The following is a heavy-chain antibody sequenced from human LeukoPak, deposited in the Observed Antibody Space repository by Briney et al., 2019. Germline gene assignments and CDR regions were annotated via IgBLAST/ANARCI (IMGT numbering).Heavy chain of an antibody. J-gene: IGHJ4*02. CDR3: ASRSRTGSYYGGLDY. Sequence: WIRQPPGKGLEWIGSIYYSGSTYYNPSLKSRVTISVDTSKNQFSLKLSSVTAADTAVYYCASRSRTGSYYGGLDYWGQGTLVTVSS. CDR2: IYYSGST. V-gene: IGHV4-39*01. D-gene: IGHD3-10*01.